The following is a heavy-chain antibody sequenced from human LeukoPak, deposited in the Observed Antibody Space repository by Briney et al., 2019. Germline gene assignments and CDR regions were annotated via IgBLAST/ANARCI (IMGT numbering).Heavy chain of an antibody. CDR3: AKDPVTRLVWT. D-gene: IGHD3/OR15-3a*01. Sequence: GGSLRLSCGVSGFTFSSFAMTWVRQAPGKGLEWVSSISGSGGSTYYADSVKGRFTISRDNSKNTLYLQMNSLRVDDTAVYYCAKDPVTRLVWTWGQGTLVTVSS. CDR1: GFTFSSFA. V-gene: IGHV3-23*01. J-gene: IGHJ4*02. CDR2: ISGSGGST.